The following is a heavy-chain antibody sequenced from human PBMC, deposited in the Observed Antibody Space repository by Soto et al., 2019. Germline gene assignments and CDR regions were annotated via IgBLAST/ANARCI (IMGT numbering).Heavy chain of an antibody. CDR3: PRVTAGHLYFEM. CDR2: IYYSGST. Sequence: SQTRSLTCSVSGGSISSGGYYWCWIRQHPGKGLEWIGYIYYSGSTYYNPSLKSRVTISVDTSKNQFSLKLSSVTAADTVVNYWPRVTAGHLYFEMCGRGTLVT. CDR1: GGSISSGGYY. D-gene: IGHD6-19*01. V-gene: IGHV4-31*03. J-gene: IGHJ2*01.